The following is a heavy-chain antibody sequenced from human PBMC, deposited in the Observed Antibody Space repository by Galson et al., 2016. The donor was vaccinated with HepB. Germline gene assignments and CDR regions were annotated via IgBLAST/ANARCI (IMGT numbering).Heavy chain of an antibody. CDR1: AGSIDSFY. CDR3: ARAIFDFWSGAKRNGVDI. Sequence: SETLSLTCTIPAGSIDSFYWSWIRQTPGQGLEWIGYISTTSYRSSKPSLKSRVPISLDNPVTQLSLRLTSGTTADTGTYYCARAIFDFWSGAKRNGVDIWGQGATVIVS. CDR2: ISTTSYR. V-gene: IGHV4-4*08. D-gene: IGHD3-3*01. J-gene: IGHJ6*02.